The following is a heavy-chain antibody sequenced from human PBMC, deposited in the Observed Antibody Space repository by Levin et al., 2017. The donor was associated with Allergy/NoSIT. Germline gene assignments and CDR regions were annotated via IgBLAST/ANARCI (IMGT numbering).Heavy chain of an antibody. CDR1: GFTFSNAW. CDR3: TTDFSADGYFDY. CDR2: IKSKTDGGTT. V-gene: IGHV3-15*01. D-gene: IGHD3-10*01. J-gene: IGHJ4*02. Sequence: PGGSLRLSCAASGFTFSNAWMSWVRQAPGKGLEWVGRIKSKTDGGTTDYAAPVKGRFTISRDDSKNTLYLQMNSLKTEDTAVYYCTTDFSADGYFDYWGQGTLVTVSS.